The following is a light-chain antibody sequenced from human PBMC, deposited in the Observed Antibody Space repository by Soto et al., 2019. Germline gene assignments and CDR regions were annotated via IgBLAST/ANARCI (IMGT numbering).Light chain of an antibody. J-gene: IGKJ5*01. CDR2: DTS. Sequence: VMTQSPATLSVSPGEAATLSCRASQGIGDTLAWYQHKPGQTPRLLIYDTSTRATGVPARFSGSGSGTDFTLTIPRLEPEDFAVYYCQQRSNWPITVGKGTRLENK. CDR1: QGIGDT. CDR3: QQRSNWPIT. V-gene: IGKV3D-11*01.